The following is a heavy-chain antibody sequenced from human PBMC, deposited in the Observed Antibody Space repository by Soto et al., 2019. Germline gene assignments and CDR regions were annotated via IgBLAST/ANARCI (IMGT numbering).Heavy chain of an antibody. Sequence: GESLKISCRTSGYRFTSYWIAWVRQMPGKGLEWMGIIFPSDSDTRYSPSLQGQVTISADRSTSTVFLQWASLKASDTAVYFCARKDKSGYFNWFDPWGQGTLVTVSS. J-gene: IGHJ5*02. D-gene: IGHD3-22*01. V-gene: IGHV5-51*01. CDR3: ARKDKSGYFNWFDP. CDR2: IFPSDSDT. CDR1: GYRFTSYW.